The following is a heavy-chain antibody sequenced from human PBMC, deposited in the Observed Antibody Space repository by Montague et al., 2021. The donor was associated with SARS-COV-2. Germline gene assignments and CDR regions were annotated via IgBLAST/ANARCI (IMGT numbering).Heavy chain of an antibody. CDR3: ARVRSYGSGTSLSMDV. CDR1: GGSFSGYY. V-gene: IGHV4-34*01. D-gene: IGHD3-10*01. CDR2: INHSGST. J-gene: IGHJ6*02. Sequence: SETLSLTCAVYGGSFSGYYWSWIRQPPGKGLEWIGEINHSGSTNYNPSLKSRVTISVDTSKNQFSLKLSSVTAADTAVYYCARVRSYGSGTSLSMDVWGQGTTVTVSS.